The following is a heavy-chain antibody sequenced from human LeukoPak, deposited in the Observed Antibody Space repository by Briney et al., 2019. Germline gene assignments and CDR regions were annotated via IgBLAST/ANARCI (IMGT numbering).Heavy chain of an antibody. V-gene: IGHV3-53*01. CDR1: GFTVSSHC. Sequence: GGSLRLSCAASGFTVSSHCMSWVRQAPGKGLGWVSIIYIGGITWYADSMKGRITISRDNSKNTPYLQMDSLRAEDTAVYSCARIYGDGWYADHWGQGTLVTVSS. CDR2: IYIGGIT. CDR3: ARIYGDGWYADH. J-gene: IGHJ4*02. D-gene: IGHD6-19*01.